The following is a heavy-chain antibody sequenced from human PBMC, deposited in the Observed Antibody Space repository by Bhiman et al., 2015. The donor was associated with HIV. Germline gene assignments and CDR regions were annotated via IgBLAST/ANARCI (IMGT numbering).Heavy chain of an antibody. D-gene: IGHD6-13*01. CDR1: GFTFSTFG. CDR3: ARVDPDSSSLEVTGYFDL. CDR2: ISYDGSDK. V-gene: IGHV3-30*03. J-gene: IGHJ2*01. Sequence: VQLVESGGGWSAWRSLRLSCAASGFTFSTFGMHWVRQAPGKGLEWVAVISYDGSDKYHAQSVKGRFTISRDNAKNSLYLQMNSLRAEDTAVYYCARVDPDSSSLEVTGYFDLWGRGTLVTVSS.